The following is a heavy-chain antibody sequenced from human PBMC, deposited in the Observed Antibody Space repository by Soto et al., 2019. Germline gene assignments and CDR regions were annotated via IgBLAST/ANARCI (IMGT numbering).Heavy chain of an antibody. CDR3: VKGDLDTAVVNSPDAFDF. CDR1: GFMLNDYG. Sequence: PGGSLRLSCEASGFMLNDYGMHWVRQAPGKGLDWVAVISYDGDNKYYAQSVKGRFTISRDNSKNTLFLHMDSLRHEDTAVYHCVKGDLDTAVVNSPDAFDFWGQGTMVTVSS. D-gene: IGHD5-18*01. J-gene: IGHJ3*01. CDR2: ISYDGDNK. V-gene: IGHV3-30*18.